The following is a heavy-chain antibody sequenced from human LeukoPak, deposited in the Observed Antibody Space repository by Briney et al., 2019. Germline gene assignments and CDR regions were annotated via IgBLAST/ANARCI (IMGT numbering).Heavy chain of an antibody. D-gene: IGHD3-22*01. V-gene: IGHV3-11*01. CDR3: AKFAMIVVVTHFDY. CDR1: GFTFSDYY. CDR2: ISSSGSTT. J-gene: IGHJ4*02. Sequence: PGGSLRLSCAASGFTFSDYYMSWIRQAPGKGLEWVSYISSSGSTTYYADSVKGRFTISRDNSRNTLYLQMNSLRAEDTAVYYCAKFAMIVVVTHFDYWGQGTLVTVSS.